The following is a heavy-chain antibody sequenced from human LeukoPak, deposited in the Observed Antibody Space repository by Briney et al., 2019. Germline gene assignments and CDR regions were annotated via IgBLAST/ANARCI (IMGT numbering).Heavy chain of an antibody. Sequence: GGSLRLSCAASGFTFSSYAMHWVRQAPGEGLEWVAVISYDGSSKYYADSVKGRFTISRDNSKNTLYLQMSSLRPEDTAVYYCASEEVVVAADDYWGQGTLVTVSS. J-gene: IGHJ4*02. D-gene: IGHD2-15*01. V-gene: IGHV3-30*04. CDR2: ISYDGSSK. CDR3: ASEEVVVAADDY. CDR1: GFTFSSYA.